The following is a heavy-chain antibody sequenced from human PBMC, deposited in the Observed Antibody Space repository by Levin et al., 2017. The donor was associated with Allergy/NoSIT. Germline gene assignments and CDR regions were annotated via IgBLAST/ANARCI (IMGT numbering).Heavy chain of an antibody. CDR2: ISSTGSTI. Sequence: SLLLSFSSSFFPFLLSSLNWVRRAPGKGLEWVSYISSTGSTIYSADSVKGRFTLSRDHAKNSLYLHMNSLRAEDTAVYYCARQLGNFWSGYNYFDYWGQGTLVTVSS. CDR1: FFPFLLSS. J-gene: IGHJ4*02. CDR3: ARQLGNFWSGYNYFDY. V-gene: IGHV3-48*03. D-gene: IGHD3-3*01.